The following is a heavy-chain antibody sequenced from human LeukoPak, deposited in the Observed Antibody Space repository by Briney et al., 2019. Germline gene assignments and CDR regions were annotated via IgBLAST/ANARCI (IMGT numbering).Heavy chain of an antibody. CDR3: ARGRGGIAAAGDFDY. D-gene: IGHD6-13*01. CDR1: GGSFSGYY. J-gene: IGHJ4*02. CDR2: INHSGST. V-gene: IGHV4-34*01. Sequence: SSETLSLTCAVYGGSFSGYYWSWIRQPPGKGLEWIGEINHSGSTNYNPSLKSRVTISVDTSKNQFSLKLSSVTAADTAVYYCARGRGGIAAAGDFDYWGQGTLVTVSS.